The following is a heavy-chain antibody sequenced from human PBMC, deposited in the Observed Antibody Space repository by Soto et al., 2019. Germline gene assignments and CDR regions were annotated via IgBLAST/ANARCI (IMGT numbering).Heavy chain of an antibody. D-gene: IGHD3-9*01. Sequence: SETLSLTCTVSGGSISSYYWSWIRQPPGKGLEWIGYIYYSGSTNYNPSLKSRVTISVDTSKNQFSLKLSSVTAADTAVYYCARLSVAYYDILTGGPWFDLWGQGTLVTVSS. J-gene: IGHJ5*02. CDR1: GGSISSYY. V-gene: IGHV4-59*08. CDR3: ARLSVAYYDILTGGPWFDL. CDR2: IYYSGST.